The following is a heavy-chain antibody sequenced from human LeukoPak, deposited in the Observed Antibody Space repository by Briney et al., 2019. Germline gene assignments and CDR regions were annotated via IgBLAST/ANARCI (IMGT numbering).Heavy chain of an antibody. D-gene: IGHD6-13*01. CDR3: ARAGSSSWFSPQFDP. V-gene: IGHV4-34*01. CDR2: INHSGST. Sequence: PSETLSLTCAVYGGSFSGYYWSWIRQPPGKGLEWIGEINHSGSTNYNPSLKGRVTISVDTSKNQFSLKLSSVTAADTVVYYCARAGSSSWFSPQFDPWGQGTLVTVSS. J-gene: IGHJ5*02. CDR1: GGSFSGYY.